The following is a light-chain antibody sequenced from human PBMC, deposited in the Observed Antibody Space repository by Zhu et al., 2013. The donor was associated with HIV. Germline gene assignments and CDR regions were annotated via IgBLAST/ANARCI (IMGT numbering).Light chain of an antibody. CDR3: GTWDGSLISVV. Sequence: QSVLTQPPSVSAAPGQKVTISCSGRNSNIGNNNVAWYQQLPGTAPKLLIYDNDKRPSGIPDRFSASKSGTSATLGITGLQTGDEADYYCGTWDGSLISVVFGGGTKLTVL. CDR1: NSNIGNNN. CDR2: DND. V-gene: IGLV1-51*01. J-gene: IGLJ2*01.